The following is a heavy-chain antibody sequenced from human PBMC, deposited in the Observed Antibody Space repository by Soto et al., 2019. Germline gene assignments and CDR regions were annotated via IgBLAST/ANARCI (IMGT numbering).Heavy chain of an antibody. V-gene: IGHV4-4*02. CDR3: AGACSGQPAEYCYCYYGMDV. D-gene: IGHD3-10*02. Sequence: SETLSLTCAVSGGSISSSNWWSWVRQPPGKGLEWIGEIYHSGSTNYNPSLKSRVTISVDKTSNQFSLKLSSVTAAATAVYYCAGACSGQPAEYCYCYYGMDVWGQGTTVTVSS. J-gene: IGHJ6*02. CDR2: IYHSGST. CDR1: GGSISSSNW.